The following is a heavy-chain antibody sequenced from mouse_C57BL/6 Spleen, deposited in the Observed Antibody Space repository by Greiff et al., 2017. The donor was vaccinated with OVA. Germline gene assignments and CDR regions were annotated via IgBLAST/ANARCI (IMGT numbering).Heavy chain of an antibody. CDR2: ISYDGSN. CDR3: ARGDYYGPYFDY. Sequence: EVQVVESGPGLVKPSQSLSLTCPVTGYSITSCYYWNWIRQFPGNHLEWMGYISYDGSNNYNPSFKNRISITRATSKNQLFLKLNSVTTEDAATYYCARGDYYGPYFDYWGQGTTLTVSS. J-gene: IGHJ2*01. CDR1: GYSITSCYY. D-gene: IGHD1-1*01. V-gene: IGHV3-6*01.